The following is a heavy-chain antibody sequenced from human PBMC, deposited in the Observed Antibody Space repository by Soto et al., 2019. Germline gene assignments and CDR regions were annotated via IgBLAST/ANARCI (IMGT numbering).Heavy chain of an antibody. CDR1: GYSFTSYW. CDR3: ARLVRGNTYRTYSSYGMDV. D-gene: IGHD6-6*01. V-gene: IGHV5-10-1*01. CDR2: IDPSDSYT. J-gene: IGHJ6*02. Sequence: GESLKISCKGSGYSFTSYWISWVRQMPGKGLEWMGRIDPSDSYTNYSPSFQGHVTISADKSISTAYLQWSSLKASDTAMYYCARLVRGNTYRTYSSYGMDVWGQGTKVTVSS.